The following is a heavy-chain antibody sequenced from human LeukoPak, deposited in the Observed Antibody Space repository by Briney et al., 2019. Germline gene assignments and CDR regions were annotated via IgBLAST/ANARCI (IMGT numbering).Heavy chain of an antibody. Sequence: GGSLRLSCAASGLTFSNYWMDWVRQAPGKGLEWVSGISWNSGSIGYADSVKGRFTISRDNAKNSLYLQMNSLRAEDTALYYCAKAPTRCSSSSFWGQGTLVTVSS. D-gene: IGHD6-13*01. J-gene: IGHJ4*02. V-gene: IGHV3-9*01. CDR1: GLTFSNYW. CDR3: AKAPTRCSSSSF. CDR2: ISWNSGSI.